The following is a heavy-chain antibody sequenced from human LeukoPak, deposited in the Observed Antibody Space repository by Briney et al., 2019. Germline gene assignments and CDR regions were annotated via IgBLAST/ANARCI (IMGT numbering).Heavy chain of an antibody. Sequence: GGSLRLSCAASGFTFSSYEMNWVRQAPGKGLEWVSYISSSGSTIYYADSVKGRFTISRDNAKNSLYLQMNSLRAEDTAVYYCARCGSSSHYFDYWGQGTLVTVSS. CDR2: ISSSGSTI. CDR3: ARCGSSSHYFDY. V-gene: IGHV3-48*03. CDR1: GFTFSSYE. J-gene: IGHJ4*02. D-gene: IGHD6-13*01.